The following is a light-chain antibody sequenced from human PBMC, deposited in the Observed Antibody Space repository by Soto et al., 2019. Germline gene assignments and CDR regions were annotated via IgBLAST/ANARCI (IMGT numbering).Light chain of an antibody. V-gene: IGKV1-5*01. CDR2: DIS. J-gene: IGKJ2*01. CDR1: HSISSL. CDR3: QEYNTFSFT. Sequence: DIQMTQSPSTLSASVGDRVTITCRASHSISSLLAWYQQKPGKAPKVIIYDISNLESGVPSRFSGSGSGTEFTLTISSLQPEDFAPYYCQEYNTFSFTFGHGTRLEI.